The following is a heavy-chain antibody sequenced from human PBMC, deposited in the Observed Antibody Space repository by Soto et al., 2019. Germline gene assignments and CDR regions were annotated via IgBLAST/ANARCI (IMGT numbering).Heavy chain of an antibody. D-gene: IGHD3-22*01. CDR2: IIPIFGTA. J-gene: IGHJ3*01. V-gene: IGHV1-69*13. CDR1: GGTFSSYA. CDR3: ARGRIPDYYYDSSGYSA. Sequence: SVKVSCKASGGTFSSYAITWVRQAPGQGLEWMGGIIPIFGTANYAQKFQGRVTITADESTSTAYMELSSLRSEDTAVYYCARGRIPDYYYDSSGYSAWGQGTMVTVSS.